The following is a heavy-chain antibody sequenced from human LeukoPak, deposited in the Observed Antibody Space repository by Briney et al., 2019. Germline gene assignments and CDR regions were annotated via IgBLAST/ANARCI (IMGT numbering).Heavy chain of an antibody. V-gene: IGHV3-23*01. CDR3: AKERDWGNWFDP. CDR2: ISGSGGST. CDR1: GFTFSSYA. D-gene: IGHD3-16*01. Sequence: GGSLRLSCAASGFTFSSYAMSWVRQAPGKGLVWVSAISGSGGSTYYADPVKGRFTISRDNSKDTLYLQMNSLRAEDTAVYYCAKERDWGNWFDPWGQGTLVTVSS. J-gene: IGHJ5*02.